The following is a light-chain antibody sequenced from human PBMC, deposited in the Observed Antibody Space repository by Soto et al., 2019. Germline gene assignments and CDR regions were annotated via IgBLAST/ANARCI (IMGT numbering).Light chain of an antibody. Sequence: EIVLTQSPGTLSLSPGERATLSCRASQSVSSSYLAWYQQKPGQAPRLLIYGASSRATGFPDRFSGSGSGTDFTLTISRLEPEDFAVYYCQQYNNWPQTFGQGTKVDIK. V-gene: IGKV3-20*01. CDR2: GAS. J-gene: IGKJ1*01. CDR1: QSVSSSY. CDR3: QQYNNWPQT.